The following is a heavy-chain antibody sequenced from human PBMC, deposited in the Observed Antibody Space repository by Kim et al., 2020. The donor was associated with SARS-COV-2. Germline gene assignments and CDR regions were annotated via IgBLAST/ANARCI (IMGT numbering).Heavy chain of an antibody. J-gene: IGHJ2*01. Sequence: GGSLRLSCAASGFTFSSYSMNWVRQAPGKGLEWVSSISSSSSYIYYADSVKGRFTISRDNAKNSLYLQMNSLRAEDTAVYYCARDKYCGGDCYSRYFDLWGRGTLVTVSS. CDR2: ISSSSSYI. CDR3: ARDKYCGGDCYSRYFDL. D-gene: IGHD2-21*01. V-gene: IGHV3-21*01. CDR1: GFTFSSYS.